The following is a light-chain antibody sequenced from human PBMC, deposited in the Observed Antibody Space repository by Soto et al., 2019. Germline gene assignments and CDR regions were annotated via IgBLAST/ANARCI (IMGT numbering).Light chain of an antibody. Sequence: EVVLTQSPGTLSLSPGERATLSCRASQSVSNNYFAWYQQKPGQAPRLLIFGSSDRATGITDRFSGSGSGTYFTLTVIRLEPEVFAVYYCEQYGSSPPYTFGQGTKLEIK. CDR3: EQYGSSPPYT. V-gene: IGKV3-20*01. CDR1: QSVSNNY. J-gene: IGKJ2*01. CDR2: GSS.